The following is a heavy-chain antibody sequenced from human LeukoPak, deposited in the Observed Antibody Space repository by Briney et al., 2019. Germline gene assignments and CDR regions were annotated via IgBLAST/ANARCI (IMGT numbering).Heavy chain of an antibody. J-gene: IGHJ5*02. D-gene: IGHD2-15*01. CDR3: AREGGVVVVAGNINWFDP. Sequence: ASVKVSCKASGYTFTGYYIHWVRQAPGQGLEWMGWINPSGGSTSYAQKFQGRVTMTRDMSTSTVYMELSSLRSEDTAVYYCAREGGVVVVAGNINWFDPWGQGTLVTVSS. CDR1: GYTFTGYY. CDR2: INPSGGST. V-gene: IGHV1-46*01.